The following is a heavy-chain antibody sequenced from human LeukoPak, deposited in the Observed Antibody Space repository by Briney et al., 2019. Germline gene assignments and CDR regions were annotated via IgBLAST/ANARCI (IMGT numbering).Heavy chain of an antibody. CDR2: ISSSSIYI. CDR1: GFTFRNYR. CDR3: ARDYN. V-gene: IGHV3-21*01. Sequence: PGGSLRLFCAASGFTFRNYRMNWVRQAPGKGLEWVSSISSSSIYIYYADSLKGRFTISRDNAKNSLYLQMKSLGAEDTAVYYCARDYNLGQGTLVTVSS. J-gene: IGHJ4*02.